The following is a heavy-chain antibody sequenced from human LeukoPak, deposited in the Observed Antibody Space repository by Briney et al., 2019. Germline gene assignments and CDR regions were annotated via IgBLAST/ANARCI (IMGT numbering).Heavy chain of an antibody. CDR3: ARGRVVVVPAAFNYYMDV. Sequence: ASVKVSCKASGYTFTSYGISWVRQAPGQGLEWMGWISAYNGNTNYAQKLQGRVTMTTDTSTSTAYMELSSLRSEDTAVYYCARGRVVVVPAAFNYYMDVWGKGTTVTISS. CDR2: ISAYNGNT. D-gene: IGHD2-2*01. J-gene: IGHJ6*03. V-gene: IGHV1-18*01. CDR1: GYTFTSYG.